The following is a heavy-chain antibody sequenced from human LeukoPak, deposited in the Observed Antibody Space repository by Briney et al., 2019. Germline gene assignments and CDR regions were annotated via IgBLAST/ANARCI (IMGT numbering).Heavy chain of an antibody. Sequence: PGGSLRLSCAVSGFTFSNYWMNWVRQAPGKGLEWVANINQDGSEKYYVDSVKGRFTISRDSAKTSLYLQMNSLRAEDTAVYYCARDRGSSSWYSYGMDVWGQGTTVTVSS. CDR1: GFTFSNYW. V-gene: IGHV3-7*01. J-gene: IGHJ6*02. CDR2: INQDGSEK. D-gene: IGHD6-13*01. CDR3: ARDRGSSSWYSYGMDV.